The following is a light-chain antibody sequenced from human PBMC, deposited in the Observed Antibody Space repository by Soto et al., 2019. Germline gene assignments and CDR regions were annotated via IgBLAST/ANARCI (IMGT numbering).Light chain of an antibody. Sequence: DIQMTQSPSSVSAYVGDRVTITCRASQGINRFLAWYQQKPGKAPNLLIYAASSLQNGVPSRFRGSGSGTDFTLTISSLQPEDVAIYYCQQADSFPTFGQGTRMEIK. J-gene: IGKJ5*01. CDR2: AAS. V-gene: IGKV1-12*01. CDR3: QQADSFPT. CDR1: QGINRF.